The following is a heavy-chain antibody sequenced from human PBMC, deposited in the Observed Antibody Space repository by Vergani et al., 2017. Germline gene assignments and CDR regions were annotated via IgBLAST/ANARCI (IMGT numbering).Heavy chain of an antibody. Sequence: QVQLQESGPGLVQPSETLSLTCTVSGGSISSYYWSWIRQPPGKGLEWIGYIYYSGSTNYNPSLKSRVTISVDTSKNQFSLKLSSVTAADTAVYYCARQIDGSFDYWGQGTLVTVSS. J-gene: IGHJ4*02. CDR3: ARQIDGSFDY. CDR2: IYYSGST. CDR1: GGSISSYY. D-gene: IGHD5-24*01. V-gene: IGHV4-59*08.